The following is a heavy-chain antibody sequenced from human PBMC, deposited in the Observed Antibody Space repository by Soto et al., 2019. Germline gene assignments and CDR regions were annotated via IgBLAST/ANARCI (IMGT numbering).Heavy chain of an antibody. CDR2: INHSGST. D-gene: IGHD2-15*01. Sequence: SETLSLTCAVYGGSFSGYYWSWIRQPPGKGLEWIGEINHSGSTNYNPSLKSRVTISVDTSKNQFSLKLSSVTAADTAVYYCARPGRRRSHCSGGSCYSGFDYWGQGTLVTVSS. J-gene: IGHJ4*02. V-gene: IGHV4-34*01. CDR3: ARPGRRRSHCSGGSCYSGFDY. CDR1: GGSFSGYY.